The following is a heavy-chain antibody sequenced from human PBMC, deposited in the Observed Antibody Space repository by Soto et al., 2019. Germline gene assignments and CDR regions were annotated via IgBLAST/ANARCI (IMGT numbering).Heavy chain of an antibody. J-gene: IGHJ6*02. CDR3: ARDRLLIRGAWIGYDMDV. V-gene: IGHV3-72*01. CDR1: GFTFSDHY. D-gene: IGHD3-10*01. Sequence: EVQLVESGGGLVQPGGSLRLSCAASGFTFSDHYMDWVRQAPGKGLEWVGRIRNRANSYTTEYAASVRGRFTISRDDSKNALYLQMNSLKIEDTAVYYCARDRLLIRGAWIGYDMDVWCLGTTVTFSS. CDR2: IRNRANSYTT.